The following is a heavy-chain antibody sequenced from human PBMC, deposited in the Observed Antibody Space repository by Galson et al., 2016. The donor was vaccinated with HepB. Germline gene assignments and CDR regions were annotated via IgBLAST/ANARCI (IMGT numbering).Heavy chain of an antibody. D-gene: IGHD3-9*01. J-gene: IGHJ4*02. Sequence: SLRLSCAASGFTFISYSMNWVRQAPGKGLEWVSSISSSSSYIYYADSVKGRFTISRDNAKNSLYLQMNSLRAEDTAVYYCARGSNYDILTGYWDWGLGTLVTVSS. CDR3: ARGSNYDILTGYWD. V-gene: IGHV3-21*01. CDR1: GFTFISYS. CDR2: ISSSSSYI.